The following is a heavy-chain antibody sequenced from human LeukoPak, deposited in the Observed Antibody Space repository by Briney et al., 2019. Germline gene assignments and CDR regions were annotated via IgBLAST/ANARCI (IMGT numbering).Heavy chain of an antibody. J-gene: IGHJ4*02. CDR3: ARPHTPAGQVAAYDY. D-gene: IGHD2-15*01. CDR2: IIPIFGTA. Sequence: ASVKVSCKASGGTFSSYAISWVRQAPGQGLEWMGGIIPIFGTANYAQKFQGRVTITADKSTSTAYMELSSLRSEDTAVYYCARPHTPAGQVAAYDYWGQGTLVTVSS. V-gene: IGHV1-69*06. CDR1: GGTFSSYA.